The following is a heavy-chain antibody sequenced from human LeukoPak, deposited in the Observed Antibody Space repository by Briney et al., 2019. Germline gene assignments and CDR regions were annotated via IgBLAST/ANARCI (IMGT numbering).Heavy chain of an antibody. CDR3: ARAVNYDFWSGSGNWFDP. Sequence: ASVKVSCKASGYTFTGYYMHWVRQAPGQGLEWMGRINPNSGGTNYAQKFQGRVTMTRDTSISTAYMELSRLRSYDTAVYYCARAVNYDFWSGSGNWFDPWGQGTLVTVSS. V-gene: IGHV1-2*06. CDR1: GYTFTGYY. D-gene: IGHD3-3*01. CDR2: INPNSGGT. J-gene: IGHJ5*02.